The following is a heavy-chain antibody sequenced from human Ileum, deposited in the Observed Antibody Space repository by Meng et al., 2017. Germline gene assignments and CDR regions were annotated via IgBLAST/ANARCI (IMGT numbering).Heavy chain of an antibody. CDR2: ISSTSGYI. CDR1: GFTFSSYS. V-gene: IGHV3-21*01. CDR3: ASDY. J-gene: IGHJ4*02. Sequence: EVELVETGGGLCQLWGSSRLSCAASGFTFSSYSMNWVRQDPGKGLEWVSSISSTSGYIFYADSVKGRFTIARDNANNSLYLQMNSLIAEDTAVYYCASDYWGQGTLVTVSS.